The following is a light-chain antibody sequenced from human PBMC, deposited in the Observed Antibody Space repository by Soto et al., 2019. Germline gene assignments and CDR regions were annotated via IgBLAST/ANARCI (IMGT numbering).Light chain of an antibody. CDR1: QSVSSY. CDR3: QQYGSSPT. V-gene: IGKV3-20*01. J-gene: IGKJ4*01. CDR2: GAS. Sequence: EMVLTMSPATLSLYPGERGSPCCRASQSVSSYLGWYQQQPGQAPRLLIYGASSRATGIPDRFSGSGSGTDFTLTISRLETEDFAVYYCQQYGSSPTFGGGTKVDIK.